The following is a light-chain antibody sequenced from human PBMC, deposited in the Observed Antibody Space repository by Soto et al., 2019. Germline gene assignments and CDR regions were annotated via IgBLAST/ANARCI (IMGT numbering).Light chain of an antibody. Sequence: QSALTQPASVSGSPGQSITISCTGPSSYVGGYNLVSWYQHHPVIAPKLIMYDVTSRPSVVSAGFSGSKSGNAASLTISGLQDEDDADYHCSSYTSSTTHVVFGGGTQLTVL. V-gene: IGLV2-14*03. CDR3: SSYTSSTTHVV. CDR2: DVT. J-gene: IGLJ2*01. CDR1: SSYVGGYNL.